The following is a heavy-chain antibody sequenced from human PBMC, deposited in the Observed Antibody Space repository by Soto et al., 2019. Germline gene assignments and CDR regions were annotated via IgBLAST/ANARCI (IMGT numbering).Heavy chain of an antibody. CDR3: ARDGRIVGVPAAISTYYGMDV. J-gene: IGHJ6*02. Sequence: RLSWAAPVFTVSGYAMHLVRQAPGKGLEWVAVISYDGSNKYYADSVKGRFTISRDNSKNTLYLQMNSLRAEDTAVYYCARDGRIVGVPAAISTYYGMDVWGQGTTVTSP. D-gene: IGHD2-2*02. CDR2: ISYDGSNK. V-gene: IGHV3-30-3*01. CDR1: VFTVSGYA.